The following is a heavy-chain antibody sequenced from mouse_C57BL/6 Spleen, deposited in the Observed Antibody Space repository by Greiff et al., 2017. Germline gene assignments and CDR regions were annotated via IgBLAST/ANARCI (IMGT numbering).Heavy chain of an antibody. CDR2: IYPGGGYT. V-gene: IGHV1-63*01. CDR3: AREGLPYAMDY. D-gene: IGHD3-3*01. CDR1: GYTFTNYW. Sequence: LEESGAELVRPGTSVKMSCKASGYTFTNYWIGWAKQRPGHGLEWIGDIYPGGGYTNYNEKFKGKATLTADKSSSTAYMQFSSLTSEDSAIYYCAREGLPYAMDYWGQGTSVTVSS. J-gene: IGHJ4*01.